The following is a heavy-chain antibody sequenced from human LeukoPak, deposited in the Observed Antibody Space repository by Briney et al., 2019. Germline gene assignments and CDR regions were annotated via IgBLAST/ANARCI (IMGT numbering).Heavy chain of an antibody. V-gene: IGHV3-53*01. J-gene: IGHJ4*02. CDR2: IYSGGST. CDR3: ARDFPGYYYGSGSSRGDY. D-gene: IGHD3-10*01. CDR1: GFTFSSNY. Sequence: PGXSLRLSCAASGFTFSSNYMSWVRQAPGKGLEWVSVIYSGGSTYYSDSVKGRFTISRDNSKNTMYLKMNSMKAEDTAVYYCARDFPGYYYGSGSSRGDYWGQGTLVTVSS.